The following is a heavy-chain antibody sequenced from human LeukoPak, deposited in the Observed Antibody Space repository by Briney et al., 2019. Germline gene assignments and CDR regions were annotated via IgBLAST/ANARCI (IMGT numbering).Heavy chain of an antibody. J-gene: IGHJ4*02. CDR3: ARDRNGDPPYFDY. V-gene: IGHV4-30-4*01. CDR1: GGSISSGDYY. D-gene: IGHD4-17*01. CDR2: IYYSGST. Sequence: SETLSLTCTVSGGSISSGDYYWSWIRQPPGKGLEWIGYIYYSGSTYYNPSLKSQVTISVDTSKNQFSLKLSSVTAADTAVYYCARDRNGDPPYFDYWGQGTLVTVSS.